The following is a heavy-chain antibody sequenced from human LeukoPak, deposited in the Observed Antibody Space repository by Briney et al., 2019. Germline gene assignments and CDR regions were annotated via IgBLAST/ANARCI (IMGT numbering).Heavy chain of an antibody. Sequence: PGVSLRLSCAASGFTFSSYWMHWVRQAPGKGLVWVSRINSDGSTTSYADSVKGRITISRDNAKNTLYLQMNSLRAEDTAVYYCVGGSYYFDYWGQGTLVTVSS. V-gene: IGHV3-74*01. D-gene: IGHD1-26*01. J-gene: IGHJ4*02. CDR1: GFTFSSYW. CDR3: VGGSYYFDY. CDR2: INSDGSTT.